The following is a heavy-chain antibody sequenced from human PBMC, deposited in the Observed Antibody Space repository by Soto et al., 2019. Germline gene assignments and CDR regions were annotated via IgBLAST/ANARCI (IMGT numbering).Heavy chain of an antibody. CDR2: INHLETT. J-gene: IGHJ4*02. V-gene: IGHV4-30-2*01. CDR3: ARGGGSDSFDY. CDR1: GASITYGGYS. D-gene: IGHD1-26*01. Sequence: SDTLSLTCTVSGASITYGGYSWSWIRQTPGKGLEWIGYINHLETTFYNPSFESRLSLSIDRAKNQFSLNLNSMSAADRAVYFCARGGGSDSFDYWGQGILVTVSS.